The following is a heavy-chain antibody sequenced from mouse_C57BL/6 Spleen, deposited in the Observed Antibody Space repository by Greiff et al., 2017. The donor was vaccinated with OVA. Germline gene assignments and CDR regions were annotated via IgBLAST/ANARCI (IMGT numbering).Heavy chain of an antibody. CDR3: DRHGSGYVRAMDY. D-gene: IGHD3-2*02. CDR2: IWSDGST. CDR1: GFSLTSYG. J-gene: IGHJ4*01. V-gene: IGHV2-6-1*01. Sequence: VKLVESGPGLVAPSQSLSITCTVSGFSLTSYGVHWVRQPPGKGLEWLVVIWSDGSTTYNSALKSSPSISQDNSKCQVFIKMNSLRTDDTAMYYCDRHGSGYVRAMDYWGQGTSVTVSA.